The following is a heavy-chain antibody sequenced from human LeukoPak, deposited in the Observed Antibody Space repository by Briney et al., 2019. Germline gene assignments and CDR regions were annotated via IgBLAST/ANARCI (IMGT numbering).Heavy chain of an antibody. CDR2: IYSDGRT. V-gene: IGHV3-53*01. CDR3: ARQRRGYSYGDYMDV. Sequence: GESLRLSCAASGFIVSNKYMTWVRQAPGKGLEWVSLIYSDGRTYYADSVRGRCTISRDNSKNTLYLQMNSLRVEDTAVYYCARQRRGYSYGDYMDVWGKGTTVTISS. J-gene: IGHJ6*03. D-gene: IGHD5-18*01. CDR1: GFIVSNKY.